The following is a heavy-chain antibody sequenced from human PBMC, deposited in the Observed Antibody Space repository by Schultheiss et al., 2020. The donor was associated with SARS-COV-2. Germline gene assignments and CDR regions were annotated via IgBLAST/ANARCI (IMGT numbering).Heavy chain of an antibody. CDR1: GGSMTSYY. D-gene: IGHD2-15*01. CDR2: IYYSGST. J-gene: IGHJ5*02. V-gene: IGHV4-59*12. CDR3: ARTREYCSGGSCYLNWFDP. Sequence: SETLSLTCNVSGGSMTSYYWSWIRQPPGKGLEWVGYIYYSGSTNYNPSLKSRVTISVDTSKNQFSLKLSSVTAADTAVYYCARTREYCSGGSCYLNWFDPWGQGTLVTVSS.